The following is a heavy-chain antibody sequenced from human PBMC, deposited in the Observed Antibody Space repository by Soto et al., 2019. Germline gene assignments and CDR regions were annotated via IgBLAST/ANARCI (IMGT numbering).Heavy chain of an antibody. V-gene: IGHV1-8*01. CDR2: MNPNSGNT. J-gene: IGHJ6*02. Sequence: QVQLVQSGAEVKKPGASVKVSCKASGYTFTSYDINWVRQATGQGLEWMGWMNPNSGNTGYAQKFQGRVTMTRNTFXXXAXXELRSLRSEDTAVYYCARRGYRSSWYYYYYYGMDVWGQGTTVTVSS. CDR3: ARRGYRSSWYYYYYYGMDV. CDR1: GYTFTSYD. D-gene: IGHD6-13*01.